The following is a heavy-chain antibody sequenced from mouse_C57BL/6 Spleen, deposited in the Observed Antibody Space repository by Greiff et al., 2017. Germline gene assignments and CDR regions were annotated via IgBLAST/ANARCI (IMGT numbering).Heavy chain of an antibody. V-gene: IGHV1-61*01. CDR1: GYTFTSYW. J-gene: IGHJ4*01. CDR3: ARKYYYAMDY. Sequence: QVQLQQSGAELVRPGSSVKLSCKASGYTFTSYWMDWVKQRPGQGLEWIGNIYPSDSETHYNQKFKDKATLTVDKSSSTAYMHLSSLTSEDSAVYYCARKYYYAMDYWGQGTSVTVSS. CDR2: IYPSDSET.